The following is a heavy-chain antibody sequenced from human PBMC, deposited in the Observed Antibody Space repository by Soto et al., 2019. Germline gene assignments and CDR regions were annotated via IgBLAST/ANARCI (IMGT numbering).Heavy chain of an antibody. Sequence: ASVKVYCKASGFTFTSYGISWVRQAPGQGLEWMGWISAYNGNTNYAQKLQGRVTMTTDTSTSTAYMALRSLRSDDTAVYYCARDAPRQGSGVVVVAALYYYYYGMDVWGQGTTVTVSS. CDR1: GFTFTSYG. CDR3: ARDAPRQGSGVVVVAALYYYYYGMDV. V-gene: IGHV1-18*01. D-gene: IGHD2-15*01. CDR2: ISAYNGNT. J-gene: IGHJ6*02.